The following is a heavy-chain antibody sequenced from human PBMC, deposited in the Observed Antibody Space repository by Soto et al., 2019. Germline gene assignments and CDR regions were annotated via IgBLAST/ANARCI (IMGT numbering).Heavy chain of an antibody. CDR1: GYTFTTYG. Sequence: QVHLVQSGAEVKKPGASVKVSCKASGYTFTTYGITWVRQAPGQGLEWMGWISTYNGNTNYEQKRQGRVTMTTDTLTSTASMELRSLRSDDTAVYYCARRGAYCSGGTCYHFDYWGQGTLVTVSS. CDR3: ARRGAYCSGGTCYHFDY. D-gene: IGHD2-15*01. CDR2: ISTYNGNT. V-gene: IGHV1-18*04. J-gene: IGHJ4*02.